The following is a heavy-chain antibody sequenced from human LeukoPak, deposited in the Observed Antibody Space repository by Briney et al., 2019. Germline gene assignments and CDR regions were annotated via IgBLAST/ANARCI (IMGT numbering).Heavy chain of an antibody. CDR3: ARRSYGANDY. CDR1: GFTFSNAW. CDR2: ISYDGSNK. V-gene: IGHV3-30*03. D-gene: IGHD1-26*01. J-gene: IGHJ4*02. Sequence: GGSLRLSCAASGFTFSNAWMSWVRQAPGKGLEWVAVISYDGSNKYYADSVKGRFTISRDNSKNTLYLQMNSLRVEDTAVYYCARRSYGANDYWGQGTPVTVSS.